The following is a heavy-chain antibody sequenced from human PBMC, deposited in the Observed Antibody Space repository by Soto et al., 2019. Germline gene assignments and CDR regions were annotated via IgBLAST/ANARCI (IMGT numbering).Heavy chain of an antibody. CDR1: GGTFISYA. J-gene: IGHJ6*02. V-gene: IGHV1-69*12. CDR2: IVPIFGTA. CDR3: ARDGSAGDTARVSPYFYGMDV. Sequence: QVQLVQSGAEVKKPGSSVKVSCKASGGTFISYAISWLRQAPGQGLEWMGGIVPIFGTANYAQKFQGRVTICADDSSSTAYLEVSSLRSEETAVYYCARDGSAGDTARVSPYFYGMDVWGQGTTVSVSS. D-gene: IGHD5-18*01.